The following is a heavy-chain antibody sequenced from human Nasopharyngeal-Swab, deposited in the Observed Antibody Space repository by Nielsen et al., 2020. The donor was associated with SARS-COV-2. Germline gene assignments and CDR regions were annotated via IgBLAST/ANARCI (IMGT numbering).Heavy chain of an antibody. D-gene: IGHD3-22*01. CDR2: MNPNSGNT. J-gene: IGHJ3*02. Sequence: ASVKVSCKASGYTFTSYDINWVRQATGQGLEWMGWMNPNSGNTGYAQKFQGRVTMTRNTSISTAYMELSSLRSEDTAVYYCAKDLDYYDSSGYYGNAFDIWGQGTMVTVSS. CDR3: AKDLDYYDSSGYYGNAFDI. CDR1: GYTFTSYD. V-gene: IGHV1-8*01.